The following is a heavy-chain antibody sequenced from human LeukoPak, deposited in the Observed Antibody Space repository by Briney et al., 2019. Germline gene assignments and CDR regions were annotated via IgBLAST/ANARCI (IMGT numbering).Heavy chain of an antibody. Sequence: GGSLRLSCAASGFTFSSYWMHWVRQAPGKGLVWVSRINSDGSSTSYADSVKGRSTISRDNAKNTLYLQMNSLRAEDTAVYYCARVVAVAAKDYWGQGTLVTVSS. CDR1: GFTFSSYW. V-gene: IGHV3-74*01. CDR3: ARVVAVAAKDY. CDR2: INSDGSST. J-gene: IGHJ4*02. D-gene: IGHD6-19*01.